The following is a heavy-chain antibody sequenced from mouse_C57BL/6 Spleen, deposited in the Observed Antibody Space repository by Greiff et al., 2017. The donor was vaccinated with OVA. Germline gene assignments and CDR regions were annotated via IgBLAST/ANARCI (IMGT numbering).Heavy chain of an antibody. V-gene: IGHV1-64*01. J-gene: IGHJ3*01. Sequence: QVQLQQPGAELVKPGASVKLSCKASGYTFTSYWMHWVKQRPGQGLEWIGMIHPNSGSTNYNEKFKSKATLTVDKSSSTAYMQLSSLTSEDSAVYYCARDSSGYWFAYWGQGTLVTVSA. D-gene: IGHD3-2*02. CDR1: GYTFTSYW. CDR2: IHPNSGST. CDR3: ARDSSGYWFAY.